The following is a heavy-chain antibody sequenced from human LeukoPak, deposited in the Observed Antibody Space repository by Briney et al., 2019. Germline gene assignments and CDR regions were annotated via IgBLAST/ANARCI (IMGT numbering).Heavy chain of an antibody. J-gene: IGHJ5*02. CDR1: GGTFSSYA. V-gene: IGHV1-69*04. Sequence: GASVKVSCKASGGTFSSYAISWVRQAPGQGLEWMGRIIPILGIANYAQKFQGRVTITADKSTSTAYMELSSLRSEDTAVYYCAREPIQGGITMIVVVTWFGWFDPWGQGTLVTVSS. CDR3: AREPIQGGITMIVVVTWFGWFDP. CDR2: IIPILGIA. D-gene: IGHD3-22*01.